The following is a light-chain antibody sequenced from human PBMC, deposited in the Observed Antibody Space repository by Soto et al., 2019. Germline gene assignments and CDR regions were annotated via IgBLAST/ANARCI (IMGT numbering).Light chain of an antibody. Sequence: LMTQSPASLSVSPGERATLSCRASQNIYSNIAWYQQRPGQAPRLLIYRASTRATGVPARFSGSGSGTEFTLTISSLQSDDFAVYSCLQYHNLWAFGQRSKVDI. CDR3: LQYHNLWA. CDR1: QNIYSN. CDR2: RAS. V-gene: IGKV3-15*01. J-gene: IGKJ1*01.